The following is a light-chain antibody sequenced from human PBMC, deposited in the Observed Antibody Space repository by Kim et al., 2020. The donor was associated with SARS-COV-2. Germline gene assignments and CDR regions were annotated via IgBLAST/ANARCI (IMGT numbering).Light chain of an antibody. J-gene: IGKJ2*01. CDR3: QQYYGFPYT. CDR1: QDIANY. Sequence: AIWMTQSPSLLSASTGDRVTISCRMSQDIANYLAWYQQRPGKAPDFLIFGASTLQSGVPSRFSGSGFGTDFTLAINGLQSEDFATYYCQQYYGFPYTFGQGTKLEI. V-gene: IGKV1D-8*02. CDR2: GAS.